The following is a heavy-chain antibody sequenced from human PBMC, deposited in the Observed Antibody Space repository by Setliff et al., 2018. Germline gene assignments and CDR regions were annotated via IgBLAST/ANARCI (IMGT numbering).Heavy chain of an antibody. CDR3: ARAGPTVTFFRVLVISWWDP. CDR2: IYYSGST. CDR1: GYSISSGYY. D-gene: IGHD3-3*01. Sequence: TSETLSLTCAVSGYSISSGYYWGWIRQPPGKGLEWIGSIYYSGSTYYNPSLKSRVTISVDTSKNQFSLKLSSVTAADTATYYCARAGPTVTFFRVLVISWWDPWGQGSLVTVSS. J-gene: IGHJ5*02. V-gene: IGHV4-38-2*01.